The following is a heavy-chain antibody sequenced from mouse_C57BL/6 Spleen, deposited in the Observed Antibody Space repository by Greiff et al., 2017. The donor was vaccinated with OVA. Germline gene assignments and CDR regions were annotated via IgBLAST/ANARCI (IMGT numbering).Heavy chain of an antibody. CDR2: INPSNGGT. Sequence: VQLQQPGTELVKPGASVKLSCKASGYTFTSYWMHWVKQRPGQGLEWIGNINPSNGGTNYNEKFKSKATLTVDKSSSTAYMQLSSLTSEDSAVYYCAREEGTMGLRRNYAMDYWGQGTSVTVSS. V-gene: IGHV1-53*01. J-gene: IGHJ4*01. CDR3: AREEGTMGLRRNYAMDY. CDR1: GYTFTSYW. D-gene: IGHD2-4*01.